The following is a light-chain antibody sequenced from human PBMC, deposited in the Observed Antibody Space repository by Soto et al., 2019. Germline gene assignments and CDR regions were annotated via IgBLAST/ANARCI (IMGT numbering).Light chain of an antibody. CDR1: SSNIGSNT. CDR3: ATWDDSLNGSVV. CDR2: SNN. J-gene: IGLJ2*01. V-gene: IGLV1-44*01. Sequence: QSVLTQPPSASGTPGQRVTISCSGSSSNIGSNTVDWYQHLPGTAPKLLIYSNNQRPSGVPDRFSGSKSGTSASLAISGLQSEDEADYYCATWDDSLNGSVVFGGGTKVTVL.